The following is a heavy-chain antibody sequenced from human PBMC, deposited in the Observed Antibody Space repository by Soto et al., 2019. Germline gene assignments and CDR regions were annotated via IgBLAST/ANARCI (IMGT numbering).Heavy chain of an antibody. Sequence: GGSLRLSCAASGFTVSSNYMSWVRQAPGKGLEWVSVIYSGDTTNYGDSVKGRFTISRDNSKNTLYLQMNNLRAEDTAVYYCARARGYYESRGYSGYFFDFWGQGILVTVSS. CDR2: IYSGDTT. D-gene: IGHD3-22*01. J-gene: IGHJ4*02. V-gene: IGHV3-53*01. CDR1: GFTVSSNY. CDR3: ARARGYYESRGYSGYFFDF.